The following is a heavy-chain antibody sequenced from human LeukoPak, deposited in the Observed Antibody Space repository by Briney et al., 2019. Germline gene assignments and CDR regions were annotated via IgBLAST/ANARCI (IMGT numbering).Heavy chain of an antibody. CDR3: AKDTLEKRVVVPAAIGY. D-gene: IGHD2-2*01. J-gene: IGHJ4*02. Sequence: GRSLRLSCAASGFTFSSYGMHWVRQAPGKGLEWVAFIRYDGSNKYYADSVKGRFTISRDNSKNTLYLQMNSLRAEDTAVYYCAKDTLEKRVVVPAAIGYWGQGTLVTVSS. CDR1: GFTFSSYG. CDR2: IRYDGSNK. V-gene: IGHV3-30*02.